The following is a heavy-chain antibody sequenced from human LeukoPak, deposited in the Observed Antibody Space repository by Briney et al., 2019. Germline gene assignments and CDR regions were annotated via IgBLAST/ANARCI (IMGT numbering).Heavy chain of an antibody. CDR1: GYTFTSYA. J-gene: IGHJ6*02. Sequence: GASVKVSCKASGYTFTSYAMRWVRQAPGQRLEWMGWINAGNGNTKYSQKFQGRVTITRDTSASTAYMELSSLRSEDTAVYYCAREYYYDSSGYVGPGDYYYYGMDVWGQGTTVTVSS. CDR3: AREYYYDSSGYVGPGDYYYYGMDV. V-gene: IGHV1-3*01. D-gene: IGHD3-22*01. CDR2: INAGNGNT.